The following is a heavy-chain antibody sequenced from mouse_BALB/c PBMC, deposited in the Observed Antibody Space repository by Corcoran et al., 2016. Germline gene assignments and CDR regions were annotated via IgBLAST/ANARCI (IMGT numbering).Heavy chain of an antibody. D-gene: IGHD3-1*01. Sequence: QIQLVQSGPELKKPGETVKISCKASGYTFTNYGMNWVKQAPGKGLKWMGWINTYTGEPTYADDFKGRFAFSLETSASTAYLQINNLKNEDMATYFCARGSSGYDYWGHGTTLTVSS. J-gene: IGHJ2*01. CDR2: INTYTGEP. CDR3: ARGSSGYDY. CDR1: GYTFTNYG. V-gene: IGHV9-1*02.